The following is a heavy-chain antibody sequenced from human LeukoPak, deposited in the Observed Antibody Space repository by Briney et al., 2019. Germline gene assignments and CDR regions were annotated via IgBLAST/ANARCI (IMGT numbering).Heavy chain of an antibody. CDR1: GGSINTYY. CDR3: ARYESSTSFDP. V-gene: IGHV4-4*09. CDR2: IYTSGST. Sequence: PSETLSLTCTVSGGSINTYYWSWIRQPPGEGLEWIGYIYTSGSTNYNPSLKSRVTISVDTSKNQFSLKLSSVTAADTAVYYCARYESSTSFDPWGQGTLVTVSS. J-gene: IGHJ5*02. D-gene: IGHD2-2*01.